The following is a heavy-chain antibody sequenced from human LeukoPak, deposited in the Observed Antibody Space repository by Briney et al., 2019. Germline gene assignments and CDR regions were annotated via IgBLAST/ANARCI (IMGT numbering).Heavy chain of an antibody. CDR1: GFTFSSYG. J-gene: IGHJ4*02. CDR3: AKAVGATTGYFDY. CDR2: IWYDGSNK. V-gene: IGHV3-33*06. Sequence: PGRSLRLSCAASGFTFSSYGMHGVRQAPGKGLEWVAVIWYDGSNKYYADSVKGRFTISRDNSKNTLYLQMNSLRAEDTAVYYCAKAVGATTGYFDYWGQGTLVTVSS. D-gene: IGHD1-26*01.